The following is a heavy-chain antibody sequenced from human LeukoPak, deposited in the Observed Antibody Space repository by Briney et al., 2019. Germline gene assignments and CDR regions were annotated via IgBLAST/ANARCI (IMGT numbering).Heavy chain of an antibody. V-gene: IGHV1-2*06. J-gene: IGHJ4*02. CDR2: INPNSGGT. Sequence: ASVKVSCKASGYTFTGHYMHWVRQALGQGLEWMGRINPNSGGTNYAQKFQGRVTMTRDTSISTAYMELSRLRSDDTAVYYCARDGGPGLSGSQGDFDYWGQGTLVTVSS. D-gene: IGHD1-26*01. CDR1: GYTFTGHY. CDR3: ARDGGPGLSGSQGDFDY.